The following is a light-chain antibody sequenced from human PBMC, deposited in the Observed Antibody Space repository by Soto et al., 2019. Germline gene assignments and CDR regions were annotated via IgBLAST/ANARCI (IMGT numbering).Light chain of an antibody. J-gene: IGKJ2*01. CDR3: MQAAQSFHT. CDR2: KIS. Sequence: DIVLPQTPLSSPVTLGQPASISCKSSQSLVHNDGNTYLSWLPQRPGQPPRPLIYKISNRFSGVPDRVSGSGAGTDFTLKISRVEAEDVGVYYCMQAAQSFHTFGQGTKLEIK. CDR1: QSLVHNDGNTY. V-gene: IGKV2-24*01.